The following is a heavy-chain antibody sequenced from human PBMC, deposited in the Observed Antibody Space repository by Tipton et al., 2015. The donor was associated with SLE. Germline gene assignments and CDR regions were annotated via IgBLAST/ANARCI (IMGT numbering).Heavy chain of an antibody. CDR1: GFTVSSNY. CDR3: ARGSSAFEI. D-gene: IGHD3-10*01. CDR2: VYSDGNT. J-gene: IGHJ3*02. V-gene: IGHV3-66*02. Sequence: SLRLSCAASGFTVSSNYINWVRQAPGKGLEWVSVVYSDGNTYYADSVKGRFTISRDNSKNTMYLQMNSLRVEDTAVYYCARGSSAFEIWGQGTLVTVSS.